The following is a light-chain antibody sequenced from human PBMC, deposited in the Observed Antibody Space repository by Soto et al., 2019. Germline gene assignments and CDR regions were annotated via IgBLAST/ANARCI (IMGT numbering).Light chain of an antibody. J-gene: IGLJ1*01. Sequence: QSVLTQPASVSGSPGQSITISCTGTSSDVGGYNYVSWYQQHPGKAPKLMIYDVSNRPSGVSNRFSGSKSGNTASLTISGLQAEDDADYYCCSYTTSNTRQIVFGTGTKLTVL. CDR1: SSDVGGYNY. CDR3: CSYTTSNTRQIV. CDR2: DVS. V-gene: IGLV2-14*01.